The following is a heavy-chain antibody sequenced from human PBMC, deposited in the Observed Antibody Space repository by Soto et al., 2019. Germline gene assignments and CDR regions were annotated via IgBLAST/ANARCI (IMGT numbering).Heavy chain of an antibody. CDR1: GGSVSSGTYY. CDR2: TYYSGST. CDR3: AGDRSISRFFI. D-gene: IGHD1-26*01. J-gene: IGHJ4*02. Sequence: SETLSLTCTVSGGSVSSGTYYWSWIRQPPGKGLEWIGSTYYSGSTNYNPSLKSRVTISVDTSKNQFSLKLSSVTAADTAVYYCAGDRSISRFFIWGQGTLVTVSS. V-gene: IGHV4-61*01.